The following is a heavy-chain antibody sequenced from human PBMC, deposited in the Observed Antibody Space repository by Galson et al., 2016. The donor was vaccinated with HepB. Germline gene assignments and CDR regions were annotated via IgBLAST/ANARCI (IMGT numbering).Heavy chain of an antibody. CDR3: ARSTYVAAAGNFDS. V-gene: IGHV3-30*03. J-gene: IGHJ4*02. CDR2: ISYDGSNK. CDR1: GFTFSSYS. D-gene: IGHD6-13*01. Sequence: SLRLSCAASGFTFSSYSMHWVRQAPGKELEWVALISYDGSNKYYGDSVKGRFTISRDNSKNTLYLQMNSLRAEDTAVYYCARSTYVAAAGNFDSWGQGTLVTVSS.